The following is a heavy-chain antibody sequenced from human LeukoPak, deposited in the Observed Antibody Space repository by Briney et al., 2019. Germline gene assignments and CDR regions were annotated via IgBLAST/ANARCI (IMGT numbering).Heavy chain of an antibody. CDR3: ARGGSPYYFDY. D-gene: IGHD6-6*01. CDR1: GFTFSSYS. Sequence: PGGSLRLSCAASGFTFSSYSMNWVRQAPGKGLEWVANIKQDGSEKYYVDSVKGRFTISRDNAKNSLYLQMNSLRAEDTAVYYCARGGSPYYFDYWGQGTLVTVSS. V-gene: IGHV3-7*01. CDR2: IKQDGSEK. J-gene: IGHJ4*02.